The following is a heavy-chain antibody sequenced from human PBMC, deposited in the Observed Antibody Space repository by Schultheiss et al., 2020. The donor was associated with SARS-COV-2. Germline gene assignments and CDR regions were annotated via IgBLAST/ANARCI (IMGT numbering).Heavy chain of an antibody. CDR2: IWYDGSNK. V-gene: IGHV3-30*19. CDR1: GFTFSSYG. D-gene: IGHD2-2*01. J-gene: IGHJ6*02. CDR3: ASRHCSGSNCYVIYYHGMDV. Sequence: GGSLRLSCAASGFTFSSYGMHWVRQAPGKGLEWVAVIWYDGSNKYYADSVKGRFTISRDNSKNTHYLQMNSLRTEDTAVYYCASRHCSGSNCYVIYYHGMDVWGQGTTVTVSS.